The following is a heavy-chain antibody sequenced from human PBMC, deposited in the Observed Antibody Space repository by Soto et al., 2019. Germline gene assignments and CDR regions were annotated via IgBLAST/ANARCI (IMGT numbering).Heavy chain of an antibody. J-gene: IGHJ6*02. V-gene: IGHV3-43*01. CDR1: GFTFDDYT. CDR2: ISWDGGST. Sequence: GSLRLSCAASGFTFDDYTMHWVRQAPGKGLEWVSLISWDGGSTYYADSVKGRFTISRDNSKNSLYLQMNSLRTEDTALYYCAKDRLYYYGMDVWGQGTTVTVSS. CDR3: AKDRLYYYGMDV.